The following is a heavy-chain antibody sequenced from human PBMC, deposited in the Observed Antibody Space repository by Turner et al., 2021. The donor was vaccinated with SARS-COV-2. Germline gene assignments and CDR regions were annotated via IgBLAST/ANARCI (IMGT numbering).Heavy chain of an antibody. CDR2: IYYSGST. J-gene: IGHJ6*02. V-gene: IGHV4-39*01. D-gene: IGHD4-4*01. CDR1: GGSISSSSYY. CDR3: ATEMTTVTLYYYYCMDV. Sequence: QLQLQESGPGLVKPSETLSLNCTVSGGSISSSSYYWGWIRQPPGKGLEWIGSIYYSGSTYYNPSLKSRVTISVDTSKNQFTLKLSSVTAADTAVYYCATEMTTVTLYYYYCMDVWGQGTTVTVSS.